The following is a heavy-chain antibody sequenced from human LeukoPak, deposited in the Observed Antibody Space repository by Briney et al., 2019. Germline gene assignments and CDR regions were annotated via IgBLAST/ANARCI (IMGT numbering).Heavy chain of an antibody. CDR2: INPNSGGT. Sequence: ASVKVSCKASGYTFTRYYMHWVRQAPGQRLEWRGWINPNSGGTNYAQKFQGRVTMTSDTSISTAYMELSRLRSDDTAVYYCARGYYDSSGYYYFGYWGQGTLVTVSS. CDR1: GYTFTRYY. D-gene: IGHD3-22*01. CDR3: ARGYYDSSGYYYFGY. J-gene: IGHJ4*02. V-gene: IGHV1-2*02.